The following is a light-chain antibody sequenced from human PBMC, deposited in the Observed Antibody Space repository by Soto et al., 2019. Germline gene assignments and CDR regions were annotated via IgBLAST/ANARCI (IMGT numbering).Light chain of an antibody. CDR2: GAS. Sequence: EIVLTQSPGTLSLSPGERATLSCRASQSISSSYLAWYQQKPGQAPRLLIYGASSRATGIPDRFSGSGSGTDFTLTINRPEPEDFAVYYCQQYDSSPRTFGPGTKV. J-gene: IGKJ1*01. CDR3: QQYDSSPRT. V-gene: IGKV3-20*01. CDR1: QSISSSY.